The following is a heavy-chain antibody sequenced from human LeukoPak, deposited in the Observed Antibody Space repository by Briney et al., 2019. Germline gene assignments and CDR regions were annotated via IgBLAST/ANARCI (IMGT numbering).Heavy chain of an antibody. D-gene: IGHD3-10*01. Sequence: PSETLSLTCTVPGGSISTYYWSWIRQPAGKGLEWVGRMYITGSTNYNPSLKSRVTMSVDTSKNPFSLKLSSVTAADTAVYYCARDGRGVQRPEAFDFWGQGTMVTVSS. CDR2: MYITGST. CDR1: GGSISTYY. J-gene: IGHJ3*01. V-gene: IGHV4-4*07. CDR3: ARDGRGVQRPEAFDF.